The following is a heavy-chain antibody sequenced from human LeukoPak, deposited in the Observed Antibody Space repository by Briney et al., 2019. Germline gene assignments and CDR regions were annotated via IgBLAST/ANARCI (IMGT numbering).Heavy chain of an antibody. CDR2: ISASGDRT. V-gene: IGHV3-23*01. J-gene: IGHJ5*02. Sequence: PGGSLRLSCGASGFTFSSYVMSWVRQAPGRGLEWVSAISASGDRTYYADSVKARFTISRDNSKNTLYLQMNRLRAEDTVVYSCAKNGEVLSWFDPWGQGTLVTVSS. CDR1: GFTFSSYV. D-gene: IGHD3-10*01. CDR3: AKNGEVLSWFDP.